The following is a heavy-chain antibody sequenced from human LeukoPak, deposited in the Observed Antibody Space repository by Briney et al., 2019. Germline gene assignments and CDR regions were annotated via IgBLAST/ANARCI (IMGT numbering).Heavy chain of an antibody. CDR3: AKMVREFYTISYYFDY. J-gene: IGHJ4*02. CDR2: IKHDGSET. Sequence: PGGSLRLSCATSGFTFSSIWMSWVRQAPGKGLEWVANIKHDGSETNYVDSVKGRFTISRDNAKNSLHLQMNSLRVEDTAVYYCAKMVREFYTISYYFDYWGQGTLVTVSS. CDR1: GFTFSSIW. D-gene: IGHD2-8*01. V-gene: IGHV3-7*02.